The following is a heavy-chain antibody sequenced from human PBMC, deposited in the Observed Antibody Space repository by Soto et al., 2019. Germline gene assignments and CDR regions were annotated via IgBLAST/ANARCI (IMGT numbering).Heavy chain of an antibody. D-gene: IGHD3-3*01. CDR1: GYTFTGYY. V-gene: IGHV1-2*02. J-gene: IGHJ4*02. CDR2: INPNSGGT. CDR3: TADHWS. Sequence: ASVKVSCKASGYTFTGYYMHWVRQAPGQGLEWMGWINPNSGGTNYAQKFQGRVTMTRDTSISTAYMELSSLKIEDTAVYFCTADHWSWGQGTLVTVSS.